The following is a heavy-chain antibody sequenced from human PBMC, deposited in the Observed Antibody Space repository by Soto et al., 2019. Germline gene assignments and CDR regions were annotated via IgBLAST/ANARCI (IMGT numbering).Heavy chain of an antibody. CDR3: ARGRAVVVAATPPSAY. V-gene: IGHV1-3*01. Sequence: QVQLVQSGAEVKKPGASVKVSCKASGYTVTSYAMHWVRQAPGQRLEWMGWINAGNGNTKYSQKFQGRVTITRDTSASTAYMELSSLRSEDTAVYYCARGRAVVVAATPPSAYWGQGTLVTVSS. D-gene: IGHD2-15*01. J-gene: IGHJ4*02. CDR2: INAGNGNT. CDR1: GYTVTSYA.